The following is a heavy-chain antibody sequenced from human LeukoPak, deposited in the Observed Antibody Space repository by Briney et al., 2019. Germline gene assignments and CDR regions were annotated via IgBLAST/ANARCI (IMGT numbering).Heavy chain of an antibody. J-gene: IGHJ4*02. CDR1: GGSPSSYY. D-gene: IGHD4-11*01. CDR2: IFYSGST. CDR3: ARLRGNYFPDY. V-gene: IGHV4-59*01. Sequence: SETLSLTCTVSGGSPSSYYWTWIRQPPGKGLEWIGYIFYSGSTNYNPSLKSRISISVDTSKNQFSLKLSSVTAADTAVYYCARLRGNYFPDYWGLGALVTVSS.